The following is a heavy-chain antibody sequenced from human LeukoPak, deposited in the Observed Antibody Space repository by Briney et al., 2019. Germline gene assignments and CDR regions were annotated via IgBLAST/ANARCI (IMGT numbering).Heavy chain of an antibody. CDR1: GFTFTRYS. CDR2: ISDDGSNK. J-gene: IGHJ5*02. V-gene: IGHV3-30-3*01. CDR3: AKDPLPDYDFWSGYTFNWFDP. D-gene: IGHD3-3*01. Sequence: PGGSLRLSCAASGFTFTRYSMHWVRQAPGKGLEWVAVISDDGSNKYYPDSVKGRFTISRDNSKNTLYLQMNSLRAEDTAVYYCAKDPLPDYDFWSGYTFNWFDPWGQGTLVTVSS.